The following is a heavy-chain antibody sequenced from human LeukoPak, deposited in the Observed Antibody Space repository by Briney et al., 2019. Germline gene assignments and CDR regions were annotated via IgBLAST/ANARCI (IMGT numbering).Heavy chain of an antibody. CDR3: AREDSYYYGSGGYPFDY. D-gene: IGHD3-10*01. CDR2: ISSSSSYI. V-gene: IGHV3-21*01. J-gene: IGHJ4*02. Sequence: GGSLRLSCAASGFTFSSYGMHWVRQAPGKGLEWVSSISSSSSYIYYADSVKGRFTISRDNAKNSLYLQMNSLRAEDTAVYYCAREDSYYYGSGGYPFDYWGQGTLVTVSS. CDR1: GFTFSSYG.